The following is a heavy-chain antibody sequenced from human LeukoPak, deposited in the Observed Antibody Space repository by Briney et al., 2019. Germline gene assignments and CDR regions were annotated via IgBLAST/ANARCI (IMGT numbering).Heavy chain of an antibody. CDR3: AKTHGDYVYYFFYAMDV. D-gene: IGHD4-17*01. Sequence: GGSLRLSCAVSRFTLSTYAMTWVRQAPGKGLEWVSTIGGGGAGTYYADSVKGRFTISRDSSKDTLYLQMNSLRAEDTAVYYCAKTHGDYVYYFFYAMDVWGQGTTVTVSS. CDR1: RFTLSTYA. J-gene: IGHJ6*02. CDR2: IGGGGAGT. V-gene: IGHV3-23*01.